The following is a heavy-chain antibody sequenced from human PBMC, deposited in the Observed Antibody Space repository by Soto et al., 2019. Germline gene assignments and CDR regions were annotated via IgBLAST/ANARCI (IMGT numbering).Heavy chain of an antibody. D-gene: IGHD2-15*01. V-gene: IGHV3-30-3*01. CDR1: GFTFSTFG. CDR2: ISFDGSSK. J-gene: IGHJ5*02. Sequence: QVQLVESGGGVVRPGRSLRLSCAASGFTFSTFGFHWVRQAPGKGLEWVAGISFDGSSKSYADSVKGRFTISRDNSKNTLYMQMNSLRAEDTAVYYCARDSLGHCSGGSCYSSNVFDLWGQGTLVTVSS. CDR3: ARDSLGHCSGGSCYSSNVFDL.